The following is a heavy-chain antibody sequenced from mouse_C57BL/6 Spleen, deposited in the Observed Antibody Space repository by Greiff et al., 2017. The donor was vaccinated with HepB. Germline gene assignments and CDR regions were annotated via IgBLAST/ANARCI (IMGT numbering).Heavy chain of an antibody. J-gene: IGHJ1*03. Sequence: QVQLQQSGAELVRPGASVTLSCKASGYTFTDYEMHWVKQTPVHGLEWIGAIDPETGGTAYNQKFKGKAILTADKSSSTAYMELRSLTSENSAVYYCTRKGYYSELFDVWGTGTTVTVSS. CDR2: IDPETGGT. D-gene: IGHD2-12*01. CDR3: TRKGYYSELFDV. V-gene: IGHV1-15*01. CDR1: GYTFTDYE.